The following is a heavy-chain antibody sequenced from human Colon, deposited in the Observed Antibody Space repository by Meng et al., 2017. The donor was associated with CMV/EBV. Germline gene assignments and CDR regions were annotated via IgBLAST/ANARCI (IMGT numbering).Heavy chain of an antibody. Sequence: GHAGGGLVRPVGSMTPSCAASGLSVSSSYMSWVRQAPGKGLEWVSVIYVDGSTYYAESVRGRFTISRDSSTNTVHLHLNSLRDDDSAVYYCARDLGGGDYFDYWGQGTLVTVSS. CDR2: IYVDGST. V-gene: IGHV3-53*01. CDR3: ARDLGGGDYFDY. J-gene: IGHJ4*02. CDR1: GLSVSSSY. D-gene: IGHD3-16*01.